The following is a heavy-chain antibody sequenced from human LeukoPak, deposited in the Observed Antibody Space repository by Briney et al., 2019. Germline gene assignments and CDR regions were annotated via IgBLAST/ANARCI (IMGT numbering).Heavy chain of an antibody. CDR1: GFTVSSNY. V-gene: IGHV3-53*01. Sequence: GGSLRLSCAASGFTVSSNYMSWVRQAPGKGLEWVSVIYSGGSTYYADSVKGRFTISRDNSKNTLYLQMNSLRAEDTAVCYCAGKGYSSSPFDYWGQGTLVTVSS. J-gene: IGHJ4*02. CDR3: AGKGYSSSPFDY. D-gene: IGHD6-13*01. CDR2: IYSGGST.